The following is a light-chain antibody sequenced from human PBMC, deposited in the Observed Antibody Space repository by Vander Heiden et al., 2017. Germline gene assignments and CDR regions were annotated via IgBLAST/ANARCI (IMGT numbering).Light chain of an antibody. V-gene: IGKV2-30*01. CDR1: QSRVYSDGNTF. J-gene: IGKJ1*01. CDR3: MQGTHWPRT. Sequence: DVVLTQSPLSLPVTLGQPASITCRSSQSRVYSDGNTFLNLFQQRPGQSPRRLIYQFSNRDSGVPDRFSGSGSGTDFTLKISRVEAEDVAVYYCMQGTHWPRTFGQGTKVEI. CDR2: QFS.